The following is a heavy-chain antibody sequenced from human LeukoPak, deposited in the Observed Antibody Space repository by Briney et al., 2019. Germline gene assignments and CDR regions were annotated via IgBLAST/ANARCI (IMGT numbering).Heavy chain of an antibody. CDR2: INHSGST. Sequence: SETPSLTCAVYGGSFSGYYWSWIRQPPGKGLEWIGEINHSGSTNYNPSLKSRVTISVDTSKNQFSLKLSSVTAADTAVYYCASGKTGYSSSWSDYWGQGTLVTVSS. D-gene: IGHD6-13*01. J-gene: IGHJ4*02. CDR1: GGSFSGYY. CDR3: ASGKTGYSSSWSDY. V-gene: IGHV4-34*01.